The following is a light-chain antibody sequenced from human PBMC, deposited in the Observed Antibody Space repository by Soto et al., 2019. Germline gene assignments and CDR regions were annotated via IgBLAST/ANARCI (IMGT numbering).Light chain of an antibody. CDR3: SSFAGSNNVV. V-gene: IGLV2-8*01. Sequence: QSALTQPPSASGSPGQSVTISCTGTSSDVGGYNYVSWYQQHPAKAPKLMIYEVSKRPSGVPDRFSGSKSGNTASLTVSGLQAEDEAVYYCSSFAGSNNVVFGGGTKLTVL. J-gene: IGLJ2*01. CDR2: EVS. CDR1: SSDVGGYNY.